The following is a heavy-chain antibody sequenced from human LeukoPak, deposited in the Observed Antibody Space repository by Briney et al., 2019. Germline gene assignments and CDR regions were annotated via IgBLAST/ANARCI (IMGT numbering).Heavy chain of an antibody. J-gene: IGHJ6*03. Sequence: ESGGSLRLSCAASGFTFSSYWMHWVRQAPGKGLVWVSRINSDGSSTSYADSVRGRFSISRDNAKNTLYLQMNSLRAEDTAVYYCARDRWARYYYYMDVWGKGTTVTISS. D-gene: IGHD1-26*01. CDR1: GFTFSSYW. CDR2: INSDGSST. CDR3: ARDRWARYYYYMDV. V-gene: IGHV3-74*01.